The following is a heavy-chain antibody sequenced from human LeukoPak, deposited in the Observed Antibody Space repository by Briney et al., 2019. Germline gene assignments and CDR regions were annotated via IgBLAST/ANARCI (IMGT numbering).Heavy chain of an antibody. CDR2: TYYSGST. V-gene: IGHV4-59*01. CDR1: GGSISSYY. CDR3: ARDRRASSSGWFHDAFDI. D-gene: IGHD6-19*01. J-gene: IGHJ3*02. Sequence: SETLSLTCTVSGGSISSYYWSWIRRPPGKGLEWIGYTYYSGSTNYNPSLKSRVTISVDTSKNQFSLKLSSVTAADTAVYYCARDRRASSSGWFHDAFDIWGQGTMITVSS.